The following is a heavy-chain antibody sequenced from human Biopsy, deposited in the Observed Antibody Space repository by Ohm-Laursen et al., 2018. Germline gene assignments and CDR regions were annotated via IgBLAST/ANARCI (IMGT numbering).Heavy chain of an antibody. D-gene: IGHD3-22*01. CDR2: VSYSGNT. J-gene: IGHJ4*02. Sequence: GTLSLTCHVSGGDINNYYWSWIRQPAGKGLEWIGYVSYSGNTKYNPSLKSRVIISADTSKNQFSLKLSSVTAADTAMYYCAAYYYDSSGYFYAFHYWGQGTLVTVSS. CDR1: GGDINNYY. CDR3: AAYYYDSSGYFYAFHY. V-gene: IGHV4-59*08.